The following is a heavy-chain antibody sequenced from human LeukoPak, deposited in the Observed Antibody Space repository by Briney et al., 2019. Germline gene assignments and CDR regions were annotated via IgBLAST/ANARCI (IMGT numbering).Heavy chain of an antibody. CDR2: ISDSGGYT. J-gene: IGHJ5*02. Sequence: GGSLRLSCAASGLTFRTYAMSWVRQAPGKGLEWVSSISDSGGYTFYADSVKGRFTISRDNSKNTLYLQMNSLRAEDTAVYYCAKWATSGFDPWGQGTLVTVSS. CDR3: AKWATSGFDP. V-gene: IGHV3-23*01. CDR1: GLTFRTYA.